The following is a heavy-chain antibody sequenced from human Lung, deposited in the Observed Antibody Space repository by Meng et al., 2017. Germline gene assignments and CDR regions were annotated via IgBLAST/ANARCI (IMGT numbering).Heavy chain of an antibody. CDR1: GGSTTSTSYY. V-gene: IGHV4-39*01. CDR3: ARRVHDGSGHHYFDY. J-gene: IGHJ4*02. Sequence: QLQLQVSGPGLVKPSETLSLTCPVPGGSTTSTSYYWDWIRQSPAKGLEWIGTIGYSGTIVYNPSLSSRVTMTLDTSKNQFSLKLISVTAPDTAVYYCARRVHDGSGHHYFDYWGQGTLVTVSS. D-gene: IGHD3-22*01. CDR2: IGYSGTI.